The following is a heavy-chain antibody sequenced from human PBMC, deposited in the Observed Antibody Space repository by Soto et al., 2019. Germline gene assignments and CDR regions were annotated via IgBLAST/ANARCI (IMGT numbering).Heavy chain of an antibody. Sequence: QVQLVESGGGLVKPGGSLRLSCAASGFTFSDYYMSWIRQAPGKGLEWVSYISSSGSTIYYAASVKGRLTISRDNAKNSLYLQINSLRAEDTAVYYCARSHLYYDSSGYPDYWGQGTLVTVSS. D-gene: IGHD3-22*01. CDR3: ARSHLYYDSSGYPDY. CDR1: GFTFSDYY. V-gene: IGHV3-11*01. CDR2: ISSSGSTI. J-gene: IGHJ4*02.